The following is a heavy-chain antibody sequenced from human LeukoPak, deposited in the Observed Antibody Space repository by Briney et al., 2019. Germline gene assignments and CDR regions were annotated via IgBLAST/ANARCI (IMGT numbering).Heavy chain of an antibody. J-gene: IGHJ6*04. CDR3: AADKLRYCDSRRGGMDV. Sequence: SETLSLTCALSGGSISSGGYSGSWIRQPPGKGLEWIGYIYHSVSTYYNPSLKSRFTISVDRSKNQFALNLSPVNAADTAGYCCAADKLRYCDSRRGGMDVWGKGTTVTVSS. CDR1: GGSISSGGYS. D-gene: IGHD3-9*01. V-gene: IGHV4-30-2*01. CDR2: IYHSVST.